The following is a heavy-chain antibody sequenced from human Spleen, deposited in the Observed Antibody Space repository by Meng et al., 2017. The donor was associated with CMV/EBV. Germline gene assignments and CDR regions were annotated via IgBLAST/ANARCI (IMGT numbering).Heavy chain of an antibody. D-gene: IGHD2-15*01. Sequence: WAVSRFTFSPYAMSGVRQVPGKGLELVSAISGSGGSTYYADSVKGRFTISRDNSKNTLYLQMNSLRAEDTAVYYCAKDTPGSGSDGHWGQGTLVTVSS. J-gene: IGHJ4*02. CDR2: ISGSGGST. V-gene: IGHV3-23*01. CDR3: AKDTPGSGSDGH. CDR1: RFTFSPYA.